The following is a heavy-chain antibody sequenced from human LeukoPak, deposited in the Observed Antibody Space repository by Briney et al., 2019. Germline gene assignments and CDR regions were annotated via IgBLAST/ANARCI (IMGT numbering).Heavy chain of an antibody. V-gene: IGHV4-39*01. CDR3: ARHRHYYDYMHV. Sequence: SDPLSLTCTVSGGSISIISYYWGWIRQPPGRGLEWIGSIYYSGSTYCNPSLKSQLTLSVHTSHNQSSLKLTSLSAPDTPVYYCARHRHYYDYMHVWGKGTTVTVSS. CDR2: IYYSGST. CDR1: GGSISIISYY. J-gene: IGHJ6*03.